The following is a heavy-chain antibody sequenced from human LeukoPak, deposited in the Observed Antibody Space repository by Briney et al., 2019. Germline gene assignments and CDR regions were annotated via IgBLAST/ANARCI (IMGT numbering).Heavy chain of an antibody. D-gene: IGHD1-1*01. CDR3: AAVGTTGTTLEVWVERYHYYYGMDV. V-gene: IGHV3-23*01. CDR1: GFTFSSYA. CDR2: ISGSGGST. J-gene: IGHJ6*02. Sequence: PGGSLRLSCAASGFTFSSYAMSWVRQAPGKGLEWVSAISGSGGSTYYADSVKGRFTISRDNSKNTLYLQMNSLRAEDTAVYYCAAVGTTGTTLEVWVERYHYYYGMDVWGQGTTVTVSS.